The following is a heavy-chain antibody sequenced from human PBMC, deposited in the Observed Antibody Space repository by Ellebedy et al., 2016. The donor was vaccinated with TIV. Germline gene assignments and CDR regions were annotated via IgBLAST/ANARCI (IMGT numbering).Heavy chain of an antibody. D-gene: IGHD6-13*01. Sequence: GGSLRLSXVAYGLRFSDFWMNWVRQAPGKGLEWVAVSSFDGTKRYYADSVKGRFTISADNSKSTLYLQMNSLKTEDTAVYYCARDESGSSWYYYLDYWGQGTPVTVSS. CDR3: ARDESGSSWYYYLDY. V-gene: IGHV3-30-3*01. CDR2: SSFDGTKR. CDR1: GLRFSDFW. J-gene: IGHJ4*02.